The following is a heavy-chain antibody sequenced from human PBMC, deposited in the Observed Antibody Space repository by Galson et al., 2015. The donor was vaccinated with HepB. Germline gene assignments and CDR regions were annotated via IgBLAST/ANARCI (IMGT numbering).Heavy chain of an antibody. V-gene: IGHV3-21*01. CDR3: ASWTAAGLGGDFDL. CDR1: GFTFSSYS. CDR2: IRSSSDFL. Sequence: SLRLSCAASGFTFSSYSMNWVRQAPGKGLEWVSCIRSSSDFLYYADSLKDRFTISRDNAKNSLYLHLNSLRAEDTAVYYCASWTAAGLGGDFDLWGRGTLVTVSS. J-gene: IGHJ2*01. D-gene: IGHD6-13*01.